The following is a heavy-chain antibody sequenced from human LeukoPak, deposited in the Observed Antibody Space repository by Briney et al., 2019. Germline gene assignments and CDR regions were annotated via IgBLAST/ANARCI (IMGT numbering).Heavy chain of an antibody. Sequence: SVKVSCKASGYTFTGYYMHWVRQAPGQGLEWMGWINPNSGGTNYAQKFQGRVTMARDASISTAYMELSRLRSDDTAVYYCARDGAARPEYDYWGQGTLVTVSS. CDR3: ARDGAARPEYDY. V-gene: IGHV1-2*02. CDR1: GYTFTGYY. J-gene: IGHJ4*02. CDR2: INPNSGGT. D-gene: IGHD6-6*01.